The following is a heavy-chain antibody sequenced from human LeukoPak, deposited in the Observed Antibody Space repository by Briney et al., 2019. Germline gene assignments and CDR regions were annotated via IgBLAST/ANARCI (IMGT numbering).Heavy chain of an antibody. CDR2: ISYDGNNK. CDR1: GFTFSSYG. D-gene: IGHD6-13*01. J-gene: IGHJ4*02. V-gene: IGHV3-30*03. CDR3: ARLKAAAGSNFDY. Sequence: PGGSLRLSCAASGFTFSSYGMHWVRQAPGKGLEWVAVISYDGNNKYYADSVKGRFTISRDTAKNSLYLQMNSLRAEDTALYYCARLKAAAGSNFDYWGQGTLVTVSS.